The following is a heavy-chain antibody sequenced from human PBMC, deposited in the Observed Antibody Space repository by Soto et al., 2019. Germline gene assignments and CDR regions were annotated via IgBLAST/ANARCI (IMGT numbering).Heavy chain of an antibody. CDR1: GFTFDDYA. Sequence: EVQFVESGGRLVQPGKSLRLSCVASGFTFDDYAMHWVRQVPGKGLEWVSGISANGGSIRYGESVKGRFTISRDNAKKSLFMQMNSLSAEDTALYYCAKSGEPGVVAATSFDFWGQGTLVTVSS. D-gene: IGHD2-15*01. CDR2: ISANGGSI. V-gene: IGHV3-9*01. J-gene: IGHJ4*02. CDR3: AKSGEPGVVAATSFDF.